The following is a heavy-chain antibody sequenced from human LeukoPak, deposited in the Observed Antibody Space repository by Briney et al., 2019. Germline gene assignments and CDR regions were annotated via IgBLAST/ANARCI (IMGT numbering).Heavy chain of an antibody. D-gene: IGHD6-13*01. CDR1: GFTFSSYG. V-gene: IGHV3-30*18. Sequence: GRSLRLSCAASGFTFSSYGMHWVRQAPGKGLEWVAVISYDGSNKYYADSVKGRFTISRDNSKNTLYLQMNSLRAEDTAVYYCAKSGRWYSGSWLLFDYWGQGTLVTVSS. J-gene: IGHJ4*02. CDR3: AKSGRWYSGSWLLFDY. CDR2: ISYDGSNK.